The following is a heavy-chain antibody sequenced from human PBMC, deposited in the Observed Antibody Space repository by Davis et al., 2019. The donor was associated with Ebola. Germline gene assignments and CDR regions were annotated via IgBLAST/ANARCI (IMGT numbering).Heavy chain of an antibody. CDR3: ARSTWMGATPLDY. CDR2: ISHDGTNK. D-gene: IGHD1-26*01. V-gene: IGHV3-30-3*01. CDR1: GFNFRTYA. J-gene: IGHJ4*02. Sequence: PGGSLRLSCAASGFNFRTYAIHWVRQAPGKGLKWVAVISHDGTNKYYADSVKGRFTVSRDNSKNTVYLEMNGLRPEDTSQYYCARSTWMGATPLDYWGQGTLLTVSS.